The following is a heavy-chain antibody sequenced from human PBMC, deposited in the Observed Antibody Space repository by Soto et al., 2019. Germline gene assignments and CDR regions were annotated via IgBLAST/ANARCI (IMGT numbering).Heavy chain of an antibody. CDR2: IVSSSAYT. CDR3: ARLRASSWYFGGYLDY. V-gene: IGHV3-11*06. Sequence: QVQLVESGGGLVKPGGSLRLSCAASGFTFSDYYMSWLRQAPGKGLEWVSYIVSSSAYTNYADSVKGRFSISRDNAKNSLYLEMNSLRAEDTAVYYCARLRASSWYFGGYLDYWGQGTLVTVSS. D-gene: IGHD6-13*01. J-gene: IGHJ4*02. CDR1: GFTFSDYY.